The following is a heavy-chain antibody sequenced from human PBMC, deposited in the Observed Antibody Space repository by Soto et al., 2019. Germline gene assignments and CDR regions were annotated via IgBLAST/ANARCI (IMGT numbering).Heavy chain of an antibody. CDR1: GFTVSSNY. V-gene: IGHV3-66*01. CDR2: IYSGGSI. Sequence: GGSLRLSCAASGFTVSSNYMSWVRQAPGKGLEWVSIIYSGGSIYYADSVKGRFTISRDNSKNTLYLQMNSLRAEDTAVYYCARDMYNWFDPWGQGTLVTVSS. CDR3: ARDMYNWFDP. J-gene: IGHJ5*02.